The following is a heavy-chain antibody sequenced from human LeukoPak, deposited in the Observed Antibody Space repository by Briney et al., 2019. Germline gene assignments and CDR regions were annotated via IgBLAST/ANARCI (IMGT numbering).Heavy chain of an antibody. J-gene: IGHJ4*02. CDR1: GGSISGYY. CDR3: ARGSYYYGSGSYFVDY. Sequence: SETLSLTCTVSGGSISGYYWSWIRQPPGKGLEWIGYIHYSGSTNYNPSLKSRVTISEDTSKNQFSLKLSSVTAADTAVYYCARGSYYYGSGSYFVDYWGQGTLVTVSS. D-gene: IGHD3-10*01. V-gene: IGHV4-59*08. CDR2: IHYSGST.